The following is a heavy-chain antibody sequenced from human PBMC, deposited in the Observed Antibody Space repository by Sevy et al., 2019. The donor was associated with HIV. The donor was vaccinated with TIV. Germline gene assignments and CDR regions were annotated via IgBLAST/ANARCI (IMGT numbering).Heavy chain of an antibody. CDR3: ARDHGDVQDWYFDL. D-gene: IGHD7-27*01. CDR2: IYTGGST. CDR1: GFDVSNNY. V-gene: IGHV3-53*01. J-gene: IGHJ2*01. Sequence: GGSLRLSCAASGFDVSNNYMSWVRQVPGKGLEWVSVIYTGGSTYYADSVTGRFTMSRDTSKNTVYLQMDSLSAEDTAVYYCARDHGDVQDWYFDLWGRGTLVTVSS.